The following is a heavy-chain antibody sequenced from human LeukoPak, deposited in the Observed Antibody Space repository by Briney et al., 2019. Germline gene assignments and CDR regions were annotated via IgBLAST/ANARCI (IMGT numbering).Heavy chain of an antibody. V-gene: IGHV3-21*01. Sequence: PGGSLRLSCAASGFTFSTYSMNWVRQAPGKGLEWVSSISGSSSYIYYADSVKGRFTIPRDNAKNSLYLQMNSLRAEDTAVYYCARRPISPHFDYWGPGTLVTVSS. CDR1: GFTFSTYS. CDR2: ISGSSSYI. J-gene: IGHJ4*02. CDR3: ARRPISPHFDY.